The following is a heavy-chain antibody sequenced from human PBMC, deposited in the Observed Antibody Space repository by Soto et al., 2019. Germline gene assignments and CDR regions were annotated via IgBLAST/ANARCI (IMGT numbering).Heavy chain of an antibody. CDR3: ARGLITIFGVVTVTDAFDI. D-gene: IGHD3-3*01. CDR1: GFTFSSYG. V-gene: IGHV3-33*01. Sequence: GGSLRLSCAASGFTFSSYGMHWVRQAPGNGLEWVAVIWYDGSNKYYADSVKGRFTISRDNSKNTLYLQMNSLRAEDTAVYYCARGLITIFGVVTVTDAFDIWGQGTMVTVSS. CDR2: IWYDGSNK. J-gene: IGHJ3*02.